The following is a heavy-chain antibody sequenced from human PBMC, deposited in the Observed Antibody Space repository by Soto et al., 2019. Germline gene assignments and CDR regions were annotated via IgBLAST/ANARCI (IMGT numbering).Heavy chain of an antibody. V-gene: IGHV3-7*01. Sequence: GGSLRLSCAASGFTFSSYWMSWVRQAPGKGLEWVANIKQDGSEKYYVDSVKGRFTISRDNAKNSLYLQMNSLRAEDTAVYYGARENRGSSSWYSYAFDIWGQGTMVTVSS. J-gene: IGHJ3*02. D-gene: IGHD6-13*01. CDR2: IKQDGSEK. CDR3: ARENRGSSSWYSYAFDI. CDR1: GFTFSSYW.